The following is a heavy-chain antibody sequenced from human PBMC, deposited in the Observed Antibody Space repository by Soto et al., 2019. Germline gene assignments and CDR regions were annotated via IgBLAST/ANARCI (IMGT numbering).Heavy chain of an antibody. D-gene: IGHD5-12*01. CDR2: IIPIFGTA. J-gene: IGHJ6*02. CDR3: ARGPPERWLQPYYYYGMDV. CDR1: GGTFSSYA. Sequence: QVQLVQSGAEVKKPGSSVKVSCKASGGTFSSYAISWVRQAPGQGLEWMGGIIPIFGTANYAQKFQGRVTITADESTSTAYMELSSLRSEDTAVYYCARGPPERWLQPYYYYGMDVWGQGTTVTVSS. V-gene: IGHV1-69*01.